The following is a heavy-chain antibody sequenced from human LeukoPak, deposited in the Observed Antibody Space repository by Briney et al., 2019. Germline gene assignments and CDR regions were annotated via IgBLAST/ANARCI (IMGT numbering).Heavy chain of an antibody. CDR1: GGSITSGGYY. D-gene: IGHD6-13*01. J-gene: IGHJ2*01. Sequence: SQTLSLTCTVSGGSITSGGYYWSWIRQLPGKGLEWIGYIYYSGSTNYNPSLKSRVTISVDTSKNQFSLKLSSVTAADTAVYYCARHRGYSSSWKAYWYFDLWGRGTLVTVSS. V-gene: IGHV4-30-4*08. CDR2: IYYSGST. CDR3: ARHRGYSSSWKAYWYFDL.